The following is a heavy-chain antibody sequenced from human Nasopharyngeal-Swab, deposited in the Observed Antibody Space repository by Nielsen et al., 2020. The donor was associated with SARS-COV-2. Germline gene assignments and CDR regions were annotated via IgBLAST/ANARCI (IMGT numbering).Heavy chain of an antibody. J-gene: IGHJ3*01. CDR1: GFPLASYA. CDR3: VRGQKAFDV. CDR2: IATNTYGGTA. V-gene: IGHV3-49*02. Sequence: GEALKISCKPSGFPLASYAVTWVRQAPGRGLEWLGFIATNTYGGTAKYAASVRGRFTISRDDSRNFAYLQMDGLTFDDTALYHCVRGQKAFDVWGQGAMVTASS.